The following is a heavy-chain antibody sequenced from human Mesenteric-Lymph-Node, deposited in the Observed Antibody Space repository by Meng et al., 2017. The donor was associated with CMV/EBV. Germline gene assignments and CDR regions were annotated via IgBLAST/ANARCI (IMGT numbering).Heavy chain of an antibody. CDR3: ARVNYNTGGGTWFDP. D-gene: IGHD2-15*01. V-gene: IGHV3-11*05. CDR2: ISSLSDSQT. J-gene: IGHJ5*02. Sequence: GFRFGDYYMSWIRQAPGKGLQSVSHISSLSDSQTKYAESVQGRFAISRDNAKKSLYLEMNNLRAEDTGIYYCARVNYNTGGGTWFDPWGRGTLVTVSS. CDR1: GFRFGDYY.